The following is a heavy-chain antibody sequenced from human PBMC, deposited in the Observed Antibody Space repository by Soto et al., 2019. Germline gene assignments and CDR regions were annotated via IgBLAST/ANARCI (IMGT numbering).Heavy chain of an antibody. D-gene: IGHD2-2*02. CDR3: ARDYCSSTSCYIDYYYGMDV. Sequence: EVQLLESGGGLVQPGGSLRLSCAASGFTFSSYAMSWVRQAPGKGLEWVSAISGSGGSTYYADSVKGRFTISRDNSKNTLYLQMNSLRAEDTAVYYCARDYCSSTSCYIDYYYGMDVWGQGTTVTVSS. CDR2: ISGSGGST. CDR1: GFTFSSYA. J-gene: IGHJ6*02. V-gene: IGHV3-23*01.